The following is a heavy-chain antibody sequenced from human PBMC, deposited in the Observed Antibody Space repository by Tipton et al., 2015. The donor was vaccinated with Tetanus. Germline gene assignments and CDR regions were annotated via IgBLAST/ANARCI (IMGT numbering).Heavy chain of an antibody. CDR1: GGTFTSYA. V-gene: IGHV1-69*06. J-gene: IGHJ4*02. D-gene: IGHD3-10*01. CDR2: ILPIFGTT. Sequence: QVQLGQSGAEVKKPGSSVKVSCKASGGTFTSYAFSWVRQAPGQGLEWMGGILPIFGTTKYAQKFQGRVTITADKSTSTVYMELSSLRSEDTAVYYCARDYDGSEPFDYWGQGSLLTVSS. CDR3: ARDYDGSEPFDY.